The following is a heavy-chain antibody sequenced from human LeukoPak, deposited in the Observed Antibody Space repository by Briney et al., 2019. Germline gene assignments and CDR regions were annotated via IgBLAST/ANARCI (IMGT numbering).Heavy chain of an antibody. CDR2: IYYSGST. J-gene: IGHJ6*03. CDR1: GGSISSYY. CDR3: ARDRGYCTNGVCFDYYYYYMDV. V-gene: IGHV4-59*01. Sequence: SETLSLTCTVSGGSISSYYWSWIRQPPGKGLEWIGCIYYSGSTNYNPSLKSRVTISVDTSKNQFSLKLSSVTAADTAVYYCARDRGYCTNGVCFDYYYYYMDVWGKGTTVTVSS. D-gene: IGHD2-8*01.